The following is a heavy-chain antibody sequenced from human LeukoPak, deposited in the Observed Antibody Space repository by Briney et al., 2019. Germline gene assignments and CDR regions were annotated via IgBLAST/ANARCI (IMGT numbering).Heavy chain of an antibody. CDR2: IYYTGTT. Sequence: SETPSLTCSVSGGSVTSGTYYWTWIRQSAGKGLEWIGYIYYTGTTNYNPSLKSRVTISLDTSKNQFSLRVSSVTAADTGTYYCASPGPDYGDYAYAYWGQGSLVTVSS. CDR1: GGSVTSGTYY. J-gene: IGHJ4*02. CDR3: ASPGPDYGDYAYAY. D-gene: IGHD4-17*01. V-gene: IGHV4-61*01.